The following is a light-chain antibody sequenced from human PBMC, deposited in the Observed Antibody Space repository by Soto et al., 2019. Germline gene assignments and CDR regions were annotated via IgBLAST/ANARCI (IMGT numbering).Light chain of an antibody. Sequence: QAVVTQPPSASGTPGQRVTISCSGSSSNIGSYTVNWYQHFPGTAPKLLIYSDDQRPSGVPDRFSASKSGTSASLAISGLQSDDEAEYYCATWDDSLNGPVFGGGTKVTVL. CDR3: ATWDDSLNGPV. CDR2: SDD. V-gene: IGLV1-44*01. CDR1: SSNIGSYT. J-gene: IGLJ3*02.